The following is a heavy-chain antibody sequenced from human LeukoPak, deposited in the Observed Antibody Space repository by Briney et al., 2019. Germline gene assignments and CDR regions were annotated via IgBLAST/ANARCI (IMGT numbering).Heavy chain of an antibody. CDR3: ARTPAWSSSWGN. CDR1: GVSVSSGSYY. Sequence: SETLSLTCTVSGVSVSSGSYYWSWIRQPPGKGLEWIGEINHSGSTNYNPSLKSRVTISVDTSKNQFSLKLSSVTAADTAVYYCARTPAWSSSWGNWGQGTLVTVSS. J-gene: IGHJ4*02. CDR2: INHSGST. D-gene: IGHD6-13*01. V-gene: IGHV4-39*07.